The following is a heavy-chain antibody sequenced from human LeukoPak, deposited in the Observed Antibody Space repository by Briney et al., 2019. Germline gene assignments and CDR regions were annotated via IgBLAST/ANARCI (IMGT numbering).Heavy chain of an antibody. CDR3: ARGNTDFDY. V-gene: IGHV4-34*01. CDR1: GGSISSYY. J-gene: IGHJ4*02. Sequence: PSETLSLTCTVSGGSISSYYWSWIRQPPGKGLEWIGETNHSGSTNYNPSLKSRVTISVDTSKNQFSLKLSSVTAADTAVYYCARGNTDFDYWGQGTLVTVSS. CDR2: TNHSGST.